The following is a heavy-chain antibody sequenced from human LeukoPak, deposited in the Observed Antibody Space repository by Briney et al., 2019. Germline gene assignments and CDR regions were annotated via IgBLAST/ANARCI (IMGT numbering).Heavy chain of an antibody. CDR1: GGPVNSGSFY. D-gene: IGHD5-24*01. V-gene: IGHV4-61*01. CDR2: IYYSETT. CDR3: AREKRDGYRPLDY. J-gene: IGHJ4*02. Sequence: PSETLSLTCSVSGGPVNSGSFYWSWVRQPPGKGLEWIGYIYYSETTHYNPSLKSRVTISVDTSKNQFSLKLTSVTAADTAVYYCAREKRDGYRPLDYWGQGTLVTVSS.